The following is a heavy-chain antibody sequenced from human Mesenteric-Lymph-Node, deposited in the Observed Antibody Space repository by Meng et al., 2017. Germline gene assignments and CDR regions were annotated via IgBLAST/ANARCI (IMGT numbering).Heavy chain of an antibody. D-gene: IGHD5-12*01. CDR1: GGSISSGDDY. Sequence: QVQLQESGPGLGKPSQTLSLSGTVAGGSISSGDDYWSWIRQPPGKGLEWIGYIYYSGSTYYNPSLKSRVTISVDTSKNQFSLRLSSVTAADTAVYYCARDLGVATSIAGFVYWGQGTLVTVSS. CDR2: IYYSGST. J-gene: IGHJ4*02. CDR3: ARDLGVATSIAGFVY. V-gene: IGHV4-30-4*01.